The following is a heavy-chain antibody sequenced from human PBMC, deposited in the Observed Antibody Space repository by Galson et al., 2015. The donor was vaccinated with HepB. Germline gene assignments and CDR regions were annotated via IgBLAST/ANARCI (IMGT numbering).Heavy chain of an antibody. J-gene: IGHJ5*02. D-gene: IGHD6-13*01. CDR1: GYTLTELS. CDR2: FDPEDGET. Sequence: SVKVSCKVSGYTLTELSMHWARQAPGKGLEWMGGFDPEDGETIYAQKFQGRVTMTEDTSTDTAYMELSSLRSEDTAVYYCATKKPFIAAAGIGWFDPWGQGTVVTVSS. CDR3: ATKKPFIAAAGIGWFDP. V-gene: IGHV1-24*01.